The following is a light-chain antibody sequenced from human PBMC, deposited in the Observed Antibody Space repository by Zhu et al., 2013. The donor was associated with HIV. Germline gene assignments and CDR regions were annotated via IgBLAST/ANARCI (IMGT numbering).Light chain of an antibody. CDR3: AAWDGSLNVGV. V-gene: IGLV1-44*01. Sequence: QSVLTQPPSASGTPGQRVTISCSGSSSNIGSNTVNWYQQLPGTAPKLLIYSNDQRPSRVPDRFSGSKSGTSASLAISGLQSEDEADYYCAAWDGSLNVGVFGEGTKLTVL. CDR2: SND. CDR1: SSNIGSNT. J-gene: IGLJ3*02.